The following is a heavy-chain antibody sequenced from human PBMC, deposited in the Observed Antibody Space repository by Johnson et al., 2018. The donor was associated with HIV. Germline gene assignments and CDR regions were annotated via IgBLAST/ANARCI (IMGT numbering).Heavy chain of an antibody. Sequence: VQLVESGGGLVQPGGSLRLSCAASGFTFSSYAMSWVRQAPGKGLEWVSAISGSGGSTYYADFVKGRFNISRDNTKNTLYLQMSSLRAEDTAVYYCARVVRGGDAFDIWGQGTMVTVSS. V-gene: IGHV3-23*04. CDR2: ISGSGGST. D-gene: IGHD3-10*01. CDR3: ARVVRGGDAFDI. CDR1: GFTFSSYA. J-gene: IGHJ3*02.